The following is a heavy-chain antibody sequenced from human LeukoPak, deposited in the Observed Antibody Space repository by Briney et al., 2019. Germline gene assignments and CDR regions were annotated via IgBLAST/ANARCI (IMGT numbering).Heavy chain of an antibody. V-gene: IGHV4-59*01. CDR3: ARVRRAPGYRTNGVCYDRFYFDY. J-gene: IGHJ4*02. D-gene: IGHD2-8*01. Sequence: PSETLSLTCTVSGGSISSYYWSWIRQPPGKGLEWIGYIYYSGSTNYNPSLKSRVTISVDTSKNQFSLKLSSVTAADTAVYYCARVRRAPGYRTNGVCYDRFYFDYWGQGTLVTVSS. CDR2: IYYSGST. CDR1: GGSISSYY.